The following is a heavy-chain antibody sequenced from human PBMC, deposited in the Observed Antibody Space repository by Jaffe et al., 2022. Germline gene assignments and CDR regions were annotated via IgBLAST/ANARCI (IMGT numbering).Heavy chain of an antibody. V-gene: IGHV4-38-2*01. D-gene: IGHD4-17*01. Sequence: QVQLQESGPGLVKPSETLSLTCAVSGYSISSGYYWGWIRQPPGKGLEWIGSIYHSGSTYYNPSLKSRVTISVDTSKNQFSLKLSSVTAADTAVYYCAGGGGVTTNFDYWGQGTLVTVSS. CDR3: AGGGGVTTNFDY. CDR2: IYHSGST. J-gene: IGHJ4*02. CDR1: GYSISSGYY.